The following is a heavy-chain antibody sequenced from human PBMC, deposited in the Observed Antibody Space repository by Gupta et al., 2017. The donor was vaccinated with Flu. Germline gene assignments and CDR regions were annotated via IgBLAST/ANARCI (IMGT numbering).Heavy chain of an antibody. V-gene: IGHV3-33*05. J-gene: IGHJ4*02. D-gene: IGHD5-12*01. CDR2: TSYDGSDN. Sequence: VRQAPGKGLEWVAVTSYDGSDNYYADSVKGRFTISRDNSKNKLYLQMNSLRVEDTAVYYCAKTPKVGYSGYFHYWGQGTLVTVSA. CDR3: AKTPKVGYSGYFHY.